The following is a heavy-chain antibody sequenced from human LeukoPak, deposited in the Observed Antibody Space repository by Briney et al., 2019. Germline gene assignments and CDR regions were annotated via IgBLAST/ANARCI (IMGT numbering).Heavy chain of an antibody. CDR1: GFTFSSYW. CDR3: ARDYCSSTSCPTMGGAFDI. Sequence: GGSLRLSCAASGFTFSSYWMSWVRQAPGKGLEWVANIKQDGSEKYYVDSVKGRFTISRDNAKNSLHLQMNSLRAEDTAVYYCARDYCSSTSCPTMGGAFDIWGQGTIVTVSS. D-gene: IGHD2-2*01. CDR2: IKQDGSEK. V-gene: IGHV3-7*01. J-gene: IGHJ3*02.